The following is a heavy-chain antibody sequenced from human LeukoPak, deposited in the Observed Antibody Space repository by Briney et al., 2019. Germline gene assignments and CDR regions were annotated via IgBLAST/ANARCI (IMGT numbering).Heavy chain of an antibody. CDR1: GFTFSSYA. CDR2: ISISGENT. J-gene: IGHJ4*02. V-gene: IGHV3-23*01. Sequence: GGSLRLACAASGFTFSSYAMSWVRQAPGKGLEWVSAISISGENTYYADSVKGRFTISRDTSRNTLYLQMHSLRAEDTAVYYCAXXXXXXXSRFSDYRGQGTLVTVSS. CDR3: AXXXXXXXSRFSDY. D-gene: IGHD3-10*01.